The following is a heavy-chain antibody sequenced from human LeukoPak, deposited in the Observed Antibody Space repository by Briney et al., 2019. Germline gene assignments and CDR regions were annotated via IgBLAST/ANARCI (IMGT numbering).Heavy chain of an antibody. Sequence: ASETLSLTCSVFGGSITRYYWSWIRQPPGKGLEWIGYTHYSGSTNYNPSLKSRVIISVDTSKNQLSLKLSSVTAADTAVYYCARDLGNSGWYVFDYWGQGNLVTVSS. CDR1: GGSITRYY. CDR2: THYSGST. CDR3: ARDLGNSGWYVFDY. V-gene: IGHV4-59*01. D-gene: IGHD6-19*01. J-gene: IGHJ4*02.